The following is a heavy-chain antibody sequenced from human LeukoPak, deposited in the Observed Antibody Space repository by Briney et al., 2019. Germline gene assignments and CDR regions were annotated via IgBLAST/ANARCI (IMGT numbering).Heavy chain of an antibody. CDR3: ARSPIRGAFDI. J-gene: IGHJ3*02. CDR2: IYYSGST. Sequence: SETLSLTCTVSGGSISSYYWSWIRQPPGKGLEWIGYIYYSGSTNYNPSLKSRVTISVDTSKNQFSLKLSSVTAADTAVYYCARSPIRGAFDIWGQGTMVTVS. CDR1: GGSISSYY. D-gene: IGHD3-10*01. V-gene: IGHV4-59*01.